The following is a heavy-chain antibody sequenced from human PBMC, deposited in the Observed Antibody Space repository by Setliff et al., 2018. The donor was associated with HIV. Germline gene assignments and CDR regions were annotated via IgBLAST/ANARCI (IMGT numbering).Heavy chain of an antibody. Sequence: GSLRLSCAASGFTFSSYGMHWVRQAPGKGLEWVTFIRYDGSDKYHADSVKGRFTISRDNSKNTLSLQMSSLRAEDTAVYFCAKGFYYDTGDGRVRAFDIWGQGTMVTVSS. V-gene: IGHV3-30*02. CDR1: GFTFSSYG. D-gene: IGHD3-22*01. CDR2: IRYDGSDK. CDR3: AKGFYYDTGDGRVRAFDI. J-gene: IGHJ3*02.